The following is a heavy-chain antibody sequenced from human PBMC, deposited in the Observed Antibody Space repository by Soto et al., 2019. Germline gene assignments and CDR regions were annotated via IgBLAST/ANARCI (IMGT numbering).Heavy chain of an antibody. D-gene: IGHD2-15*01. J-gene: IGHJ4*02. CDR1: GYTFTSYG. Sequence: QVQLVQSGAEVKKPGASVKVSCKASGYTFTSYGISWLRQAPGQGLEWMGRFSAYNGNTNCSQKLQDRVTMPTDTATGRAYRELRGPTSAGAAVDFCAGGGGGSCCLVYWGRGSLFAFSS. CDR3: AGGGGGSCCLVY. CDR2: FSAYNGNT. V-gene: IGHV1-18*01.